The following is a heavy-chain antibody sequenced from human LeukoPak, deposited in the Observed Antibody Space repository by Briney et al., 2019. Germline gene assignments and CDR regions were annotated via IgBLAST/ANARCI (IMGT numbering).Heavy chain of an antibody. D-gene: IGHD1-14*01. J-gene: IGHJ4*02. CDR1: GFSFNYYN. CDR3: ARDESEFDY. V-gene: IGHV3-21*01. Sequence: GGPLRLSCAASGFSFNYYNMNWVRQAPGKGLEWVSSINYSGSYKFYGDSVKGRFTISRDNAQNSLYLQMNSLRAEDTAVYYCARDESEFDYWGQGTLVTVSS. CDR2: INYSGSYK.